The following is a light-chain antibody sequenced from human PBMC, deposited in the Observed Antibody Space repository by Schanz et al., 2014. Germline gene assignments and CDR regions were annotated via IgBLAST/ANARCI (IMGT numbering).Light chain of an antibody. Sequence: QSALTQPASVSGSPGQSITISCTGSSSNIGAGYDVHWYQQLPGTAPKLLIYGNSNRPSGVPDRFSGSKSGDTASLTVSGLQAEDEATYYCSSHTSSNSYVFGTGTKLTVL. CDR3: SSHTSSNSYV. J-gene: IGLJ1*01. V-gene: IGLV1-40*03. CDR1: SSNIGAGYD. CDR2: GNS.